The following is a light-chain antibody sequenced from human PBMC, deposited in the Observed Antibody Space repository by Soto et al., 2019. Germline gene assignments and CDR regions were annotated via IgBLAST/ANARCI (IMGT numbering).Light chain of an antibody. CDR1: SSDVGSYNL. Sequence: QSALTQSASVSGSPGQSITLSCTGTSSDVGSYNLVSWYQQHPVKAPKLMIYEGSKRPSGVSNRFSGSKSGNTASLTISGLQAEDEADYYCCSFAGSNTFVFGTGTKLTVL. V-gene: IGLV2-23*03. CDR2: EGS. CDR3: CSFAGSNTFV. J-gene: IGLJ1*01.